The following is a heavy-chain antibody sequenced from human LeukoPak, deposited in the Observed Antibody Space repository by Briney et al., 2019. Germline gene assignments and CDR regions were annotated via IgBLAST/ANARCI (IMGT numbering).Heavy chain of an antibody. CDR2: ISYDGNNK. J-gene: IGHJ3*02. V-gene: IGHV3-30*18. D-gene: IGHD1-26*01. Sequence: PGGSLRLSCATSGFTFTSYGIHWVRQAPGKGLEWVAVISYDGNNKYYADSVKGRFTISRDNSENTLYLQMNSLRPEDTAVYYCAKMGYSGSRPRGAFDIWGQGTMVTVSS. CDR1: GFTFTSYG. CDR3: AKMGYSGSRPRGAFDI.